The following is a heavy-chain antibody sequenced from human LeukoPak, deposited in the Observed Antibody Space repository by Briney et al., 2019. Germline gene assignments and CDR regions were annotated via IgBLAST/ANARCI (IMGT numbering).Heavy chain of an antibody. CDR1: GFTVSYHA. Sequence: GGSLRLSCEASGFTVSYHAMHWVRQAPGKGLEYVSAISANGGSTYYANSVKGRFTISRDNSKNMLYFQMDSLIPEDMGVYYCARRVADTDYLGMDVWGQGTTVTVS. D-gene: IGHD4-11*01. J-gene: IGHJ6*02. V-gene: IGHV3-64*01. CDR3: ARRVADTDYLGMDV. CDR2: ISANGGST.